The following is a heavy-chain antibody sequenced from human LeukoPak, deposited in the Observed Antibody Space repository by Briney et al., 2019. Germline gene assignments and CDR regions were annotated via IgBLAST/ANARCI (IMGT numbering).Heavy chain of an antibody. CDR1: GFTFSSYA. J-gene: IGHJ4*02. CDR3: ARSHDFGDFFDY. V-gene: IGHV3-66*01. CDR2: IYGGGST. Sequence: GRSLRLSCAASGFTFSSYAMHWVRQAPGKGLEWVSLIYGGGSTSYADSVKGRFTISRDNSKNTLYLQMNSLRAEDTAVYYCARSHDFGDFFDYWGQGTLVTVSS. D-gene: IGHD4-17*01.